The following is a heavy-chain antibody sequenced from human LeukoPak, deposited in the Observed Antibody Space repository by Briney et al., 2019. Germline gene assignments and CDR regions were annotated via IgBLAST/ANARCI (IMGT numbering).Heavy chain of an antibody. CDR1: GGSISSYY. V-gene: IGHV4-59*01. J-gene: IGHJ6*03. CDR3: ARAPYYYYYMDV. Sequence: SETLSLTCTVSGGSISSYYWSWIRQPPGKGLEWIGYIYYSGSTNYNPSLKSRVTISVDTSKNQFSLKLSSVTAADTAVYYCARAPYYYYYMDVWGKGTTVTISS. CDR2: IYYSGST.